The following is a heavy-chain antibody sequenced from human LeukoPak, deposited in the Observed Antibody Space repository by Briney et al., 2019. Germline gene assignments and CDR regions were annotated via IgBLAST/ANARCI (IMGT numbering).Heavy chain of an antibody. CDR2: ITRGSIYT. CDR3: ARDPYNGSYGDDYYYYMDV. Sequence: PGGSLRLSCAASGFTVTSKYMSWVRQAPGKGLEWVSSITRGSIYTFYADSVKGRFTISRDNAKNSLSLQMNSLRAEDTAVYYCARDPYNGSYGDDYYYYMDVWGKGTTVTISS. CDR1: GFTVTSKY. V-gene: IGHV3-21*01. D-gene: IGHD1-26*01. J-gene: IGHJ6*03.